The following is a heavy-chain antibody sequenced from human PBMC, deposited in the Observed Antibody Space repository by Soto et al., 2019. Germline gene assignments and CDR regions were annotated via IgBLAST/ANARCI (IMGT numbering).Heavy chain of an antibody. CDR2: IYYSGST. CDR1: GGSISSYY. V-gene: IGHV4-59*12. Sequence: SETLSLTCTVSGGSISSYYWSWIRQPPGKGLEWIGYIYYSGSTNYNPSLKSRVTISVDTSKNQFSLKLSSVTAADTAVYFCSKGNGNYFDSWGQGIMVTVSS. CDR3: SKGNGNYFDS. J-gene: IGHJ4*02.